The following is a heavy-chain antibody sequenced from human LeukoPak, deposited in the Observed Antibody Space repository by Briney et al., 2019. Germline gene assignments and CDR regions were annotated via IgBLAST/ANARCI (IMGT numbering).Heavy chain of an antibody. Sequence: PGGSLRLSCAASGFTFSSYAMNWVRQAPGKGLEWVSGTGSTGVSTFYADSVKGRFTVSRDNSKNTLSLQMNSLRAEDTAVYYCAKDRGDIVVVVAATSFPELDYWGQGTLVTVSS. V-gene: IGHV3-23*01. D-gene: IGHD2-15*01. CDR3: AKDRGDIVVVVAATSFPELDY. J-gene: IGHJ4*02. CDR2: TGSTGVST. CDR1: GFTFSSYA.